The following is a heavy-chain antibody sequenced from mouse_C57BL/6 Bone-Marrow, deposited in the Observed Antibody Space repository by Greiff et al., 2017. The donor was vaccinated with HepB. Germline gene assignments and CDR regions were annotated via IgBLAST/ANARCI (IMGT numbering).Heavy chain of an antibody. J-gene: IGHJ3*01. D-gene: IGHD2-1*01. Sequence: DVMLVESGGGLVKPGGSLKLSCAASGFTFSDYGMHWVRQAPEKGLEWVAYISSGSSTIYYADTVKGRFTISRDNAKNTLFLQMTSLRSEDTAMYYCARDFYSAWFAYWGQGTLVTVSA. CDR3: ARDFYSAWFAY. CDR2: ISSGSSTI. CDR1: GFTFSDYG. V-gene: IGHV5-17*01.